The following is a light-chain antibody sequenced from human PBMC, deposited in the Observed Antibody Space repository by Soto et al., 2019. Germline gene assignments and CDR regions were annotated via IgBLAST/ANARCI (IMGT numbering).Light chain of an antibody. V-gene: IGLV1-40*01. CDR3: QSSDTSMTGYV. Sequence: QSVLTQPPSVSGAPGQRVTISCTGSSSNIGAGYDVHWYQQLPGTAPKLIIYDNSNRPSGVSDRFSGSKSGTSASLTITGGLQADEADYYCQSSDTSMTGYVFGTGTKVTVL. J-gene: IGLJ1*01. CDR1: SSNIGAGYD. CDR2: DNS.